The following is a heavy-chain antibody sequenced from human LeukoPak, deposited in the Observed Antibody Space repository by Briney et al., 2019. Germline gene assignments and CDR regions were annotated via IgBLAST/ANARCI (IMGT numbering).Heavy chain of an antibody. J-gene: IGHJ4*02. D-gene: IGHD3-22*01. CDR2: IYYSGST. Sequence: PSETLSLTCTVSGGSISSGGYSWSWIRQHPGKGLEWIGYIYYSGSTYYNPSLKSRVTISVDTSKNQFSLKLSSVTAADTAVYYCARETMYYYDSSGSNPPGGYWGQGTLVTVSS. CDR3: ARETMYYYDSSGSNPPGGY. V-gene: IGHV4-31*03. CDR1: GGSISSGGYS.